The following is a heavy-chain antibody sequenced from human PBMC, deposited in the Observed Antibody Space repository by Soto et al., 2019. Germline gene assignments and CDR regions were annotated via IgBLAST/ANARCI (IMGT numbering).Heavy chain of an antibody. J-gene: IGHJ6*02. Sequence: GGSLRLSCAASGFTFSSYAMHWVRQAPGKGLEWVAVISYDGSNKYYADSVKGRFTISRDNSKNTLYLQMNSLRAEDTAVYYCARDADVVVVAAGYGMDVWGQGTTVTVSS. CDR1: GFTFSSYA. CDR3: ARDADVVVVAAGYGMDV. D-gene: IGHD2-15*01. V-gene: IGHV3-30-3*01. CDR2: ISYDGSNK.